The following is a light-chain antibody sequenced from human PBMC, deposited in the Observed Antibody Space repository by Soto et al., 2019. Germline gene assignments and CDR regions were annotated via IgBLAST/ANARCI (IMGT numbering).Light chain of an antibody. J-gene: IGLJ2*01. CDR2: EVS. CDR1: SSDVGGYNY. V-gene: IGLV2-14*01. Sequence: HSALTQPASVSGSPGQSITISCTGTSSDVGGYNYVSWYQQHPGKAPKLMIYEVSNRPSGVSNRFSGSKSGNTASLTISGLQAEDEADYYCSSYTSSSTPCVFGGGTKLTVL. CDR3: SSYTSSSTPCV.